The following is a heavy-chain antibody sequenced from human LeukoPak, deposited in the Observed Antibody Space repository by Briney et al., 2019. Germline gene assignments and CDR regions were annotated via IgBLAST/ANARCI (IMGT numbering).Heavy chain of an antibody. V-gene: IGHV4-59*08. J-gene: IGHJ5*02. CDR3: ARLVGAHNWFVP. D-gene: IGHD1-26*01. CDR2: IYYSGST. CDR1: GGSICNYY. Sequence: PSETLSLTCTVSGGSICNYYWSWIRHPPGRGLEWSGYIYYSGSTNYNPSLKSRVTISVDTSKNQFSLKLGSVTAADTAVYYCARLVGAHNWFVPWGQGNLVTVSS.